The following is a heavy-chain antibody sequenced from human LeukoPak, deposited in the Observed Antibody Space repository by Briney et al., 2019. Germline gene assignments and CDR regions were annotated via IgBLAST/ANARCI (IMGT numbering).Heavy chain of an antibody. CDR2: INPSGGST. J-gene: IGHJ4*02. D-gene: IGHD3-22*01. Sequence: ASVKVSCKASGYTSTSYYMHWVRQAPGQGLEWRGIINPSGGSTSYAQKFQGGDTMTRDTSTSTVYMELSSLRYEDTAVYYCARDLSGTADDYYDSSGYQIPDYWGQGTLVTVSS. V-gene: IGHV1-46*01. CDR3: ARDLSGTADDYYDSSGYQIPDY. CDR1: GYTSTSYY.